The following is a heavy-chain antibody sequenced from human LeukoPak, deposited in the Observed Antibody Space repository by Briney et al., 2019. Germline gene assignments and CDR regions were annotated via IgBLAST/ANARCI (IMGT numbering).Heavy chain of an antibody. V-gene: IGHV4-59*01. J-gene: IGHJ4*02. Sequence: SETLSLTCTVSGGSISSYYWSWIRQPPGKGLEWIGYIYYSGSTNNNPSLKSRVTISVDTSKNQFSLKLSSVTAADTAVYYCARAYDFWSGYYFDHWGQGTLVTVSS. CDR1: GGSISSYY. CDR3: ARAYDFWSGYYFDH. CDR2: IYYSGST. D-gene: IGHD3-3*01.